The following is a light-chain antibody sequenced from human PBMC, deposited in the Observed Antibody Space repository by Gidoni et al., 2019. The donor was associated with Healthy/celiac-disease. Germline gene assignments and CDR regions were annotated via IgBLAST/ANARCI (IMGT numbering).Light chain of an antibody. Sequence: EIVLTQSPGTLSLSPGERATLSCRASQSVSSSYLAWYQQKPGKAPRLLIYGASSSATGIPDRFSGSGSGTDFTLTISRLEPEDFAVYYCQQYGSSPLTFGQGTKVEIK. CDR2: GAS. CDR3: QQYGSSPLT. J-gene: IGKJ1*01. V-gene: IGKV3-20*01. CDR1: QSVSSSY.